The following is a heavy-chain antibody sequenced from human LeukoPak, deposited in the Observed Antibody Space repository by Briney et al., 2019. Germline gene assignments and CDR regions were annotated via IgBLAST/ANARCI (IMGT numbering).Heavy chain of an antibody. V-gene: IGHV3-23*01. J-gene: IGHJ5*02. D-gene: IGHD3-3*01. CDR2: ISGSGGST. CDR1: GFTVSSNH. Sequence: GGSLRLSCAVSGFTVSSNHMSWVRQAPGKGLEWVSAISGSGGSTDYADSVKGRFTISRDNSKNTLFLQMNSLRAGDTAVYYCAKPGGSFWSGYSSWFDPWGQGTLVTVSS. CDR3: AKPGGSFWSGYSSWFDP.